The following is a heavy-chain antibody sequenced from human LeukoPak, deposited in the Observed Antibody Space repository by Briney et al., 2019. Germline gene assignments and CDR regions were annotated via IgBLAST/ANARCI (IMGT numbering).Heavy chain of an antibody. V-gene: IGHV4-4*09. CDR1: GGSISSYY. CDR2: IYTSGST. CDR3: ARHRDCSSTSCPYYYCYYMDV. J-gene: IGHJ6*03. Sequence: PSETLSLTCAVSGGSISSYYWSWIWQPPRKGLEWIGDIYTSGSTNYNPSLKSRVTISVDTSKNHFSLKLSSVTAADTAVYYCARHRDCSSTSCPYYYCYYMDVWGKGTTVTVSS. D-gene: IGHD2-2*01.